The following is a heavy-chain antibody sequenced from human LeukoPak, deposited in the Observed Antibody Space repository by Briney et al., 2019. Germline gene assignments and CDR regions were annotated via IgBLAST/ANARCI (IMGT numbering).Heavy chain of an antibody. CDR3: ARGLLNTAMAAFDY. CDR1: GFTFSSYS. J-gene: IGHJ4*02. CDR2: ISSSSSYI. Sequence: GGSLRLSCAASGFTFSSYSMNWVRQAPGKGLEWVSSISSSSSYIYYADSVKGRFTISRDNAKNSLYLQMNSLRAEDTAVYYCARGLLNTAMAAFDYWGQGTLVTVSS. V-gene: IGHV3-21*01. D-gene: IGHD5-18*01.